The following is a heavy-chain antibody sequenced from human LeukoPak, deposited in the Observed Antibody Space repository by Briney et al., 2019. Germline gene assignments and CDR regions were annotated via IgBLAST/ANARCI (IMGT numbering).Heavy chain of an antibody. CDR3: AREMNYDDYRTSDY. CDR1: GYTFTGYY. D-gene: IGHD4-17*01. J-gene: IGHJ4*02. CDR2: IDSNSGGT. V-gene: IGHV1-2*02. Sequence: ASVTVSCKASGYTFTGYYMHWVRQAPGQGIEGMGGIDSNSGGTNYAQNFQGKVTMTRDTSISTVYMELISLTSDDTAVYYCAREMNYDDYRTSDYWGQGTLVTVCS.